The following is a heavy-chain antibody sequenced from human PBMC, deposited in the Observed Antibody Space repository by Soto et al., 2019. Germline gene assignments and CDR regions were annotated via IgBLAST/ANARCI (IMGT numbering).Heavy chain of an antibody. D-gene: IGHD3-22*01. CDR3: ARWDDSPSD. CDR2: IYYTGTT. CDR1: GGSISTYY. J-gene: IGHJ4*02. Sequence: TSETLSLTCTVSGGSISTYYWNWIRQPPGKGLEWIGNIYYTGTTNYNPSLKSRVTMSVDTSKNQFSLKLSSVTAADPAVYFCARWDDSPSDWGQGTMVTVSS. V-gene: IGHV4-59*01.